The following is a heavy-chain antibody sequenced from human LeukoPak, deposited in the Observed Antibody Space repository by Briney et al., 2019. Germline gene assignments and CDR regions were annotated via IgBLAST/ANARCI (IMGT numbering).Heavy chain of an antibody. CDR3: AKGSMGGYSAGITMTVVRPGIDY. CDR2: ISYDASNK. J-gene: IGHJ4*02. D-gene: IGHD3-22*01. V-gene: IGHV3-30*18. Sequence: PGGSLRLSCAASGFTFSSYGMHWVRQAPGKGLEWVAVISYDASNKYYADSVKGRFTISRDNSKNTLYLQMNSLRAEDTAVYYCAKGSMGGYSAGITMTVVRPGIDYWGQGTLVTVSS. CDR1: GFTFSSYG.